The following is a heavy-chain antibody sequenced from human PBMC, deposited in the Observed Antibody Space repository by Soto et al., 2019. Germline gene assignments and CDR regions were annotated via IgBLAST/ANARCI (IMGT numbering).Heavy chain of an antibody. J-gene: IGHJ3*02. CDR3: ARDFIGVGATTNAFDI. V-gene: IGHV1-46*01. D-gene: IGHD1-26*01. CDR1: GYTFTSYY. Sequence: QVQLVQSGAEVKKPGASVKVSCKASGYTFTSYYMHWVRQAPGQGLEWMGIINPSGGSTSYAQKFQGIVTMTRDTSTSTVYMELSSLRSEDTAVYYCARDFIGVGATTNAFDIWGQGTMVTVSS. CDR2: INPSGGST.